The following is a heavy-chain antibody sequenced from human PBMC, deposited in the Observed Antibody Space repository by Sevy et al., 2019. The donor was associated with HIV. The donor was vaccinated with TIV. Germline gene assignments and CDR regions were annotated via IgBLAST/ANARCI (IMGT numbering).Heavy chain of an antibody. Sequence: GGSLRLSCAASGFTFSNYEMNWVRQAPGKGLEWVSYISSSDSTIYYADSVGGRFIISRDNAKNSLYLQMNSLRAEDTAVYYCARDRVGATGLGYFQHWGQGTLVTVSS. CDR2: ISSSDSTI. V-gene: IGHV3-48*03. D-gene: IGHD1-26*01. J-gene: IGHJ1*01. CDR3: ARDRVGATGLGYFQH. CDR1: GFTFSNYE.